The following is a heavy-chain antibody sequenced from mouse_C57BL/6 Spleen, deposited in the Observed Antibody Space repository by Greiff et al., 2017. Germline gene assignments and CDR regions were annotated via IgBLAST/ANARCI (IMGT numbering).Heavy chain of an antibody. Sequence: VQLQQPGAELVKPGASVKLSCKASGYTFTSYWMHWVKQRPGQGLEWIGMIHPNSGSTNYNEKFKSKATLTVDKSSSTAYMQLSSLTSEDSAVYYCARKKTYGSTWYFDVWGTGTTVTVSS. CDR2: IHPNSGST. J-gene: IGHJ1*03. D-gene: IGHD1-1*01. V-gene: IGHV1-64*01. CDR3: ARKKTYGSTWYFDV. CDR1: GYTFTSYW.